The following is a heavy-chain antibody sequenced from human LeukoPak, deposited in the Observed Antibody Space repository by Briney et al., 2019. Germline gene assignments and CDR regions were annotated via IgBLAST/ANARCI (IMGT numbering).Heavy chain of an antibody. CDR1: GYTFTGYY. J-gene: IGHJ3*02. D-gene: IGHD3-10*01. Sequence: ASVKVSCKASGYTFTGYYMHWVRQAPGQGLEWMGIINPSGGSTSYAQKFQGRVTMTRDTSTSTVYMELSSLRSEDTAVYYCARDWLYYDSGTRDDAFDIWGQGTMVTVSS. V-gene: IGHV1-46*01. CDR3: ARDWLYYDSGTRDDAFDI. CDR2: INPSGGST.